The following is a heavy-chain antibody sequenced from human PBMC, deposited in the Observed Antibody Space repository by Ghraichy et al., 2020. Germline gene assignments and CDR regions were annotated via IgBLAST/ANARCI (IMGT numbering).Heavy chain of an antibody. J-gene: IGHJ5*02. CDR3: AREKCSGGSCWFDP. V-gene: IGHV4-59*01. D-gene: IGHD2-15*01. Sequence: SETLSLTCTVSGGSISSYYWSWIRQPPGKGLEWIGYIYYSGSTNYNPSLKSRVTISVDTSKNQFSLKLSSVTAADTAVYYCAREKCSGGSCWFDPWGQGTLVTVSS. CDR2: IYYSGST. CDR1: GGSISSYY.